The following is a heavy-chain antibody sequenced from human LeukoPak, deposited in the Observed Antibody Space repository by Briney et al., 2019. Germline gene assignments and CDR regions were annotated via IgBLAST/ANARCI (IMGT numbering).Heavy chain of an antibody. CDR1: GGSVSSGSYY. J-gene: IGHJ4*02. Sequence: PSETLSLTCTVSGGSVSSGSYYWSWIRQPPGKGLEWIGYIYYSGSTNYNPSLKSRVTISVDTSKNQFSLKLSSVTAADTAVYYCARGDRILTGYYWFDYWGQGTLVTVSS. V-gene: IGHV4-61*01. CDR2: IYYSGST. CDR3: ARGDRILTGYYWFDY. D-gene: IGHD3-9*01.